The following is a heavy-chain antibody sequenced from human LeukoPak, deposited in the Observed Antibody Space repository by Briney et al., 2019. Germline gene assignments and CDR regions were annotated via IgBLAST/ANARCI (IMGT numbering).Heavy chain of an antibody. J-gene: IGHJ5*02. CDR2: IYTSGST. D-gene: IGHD6-13*01. CDR1: GGSISSGSYY. CDR3: ARASSSWRTGAIKWFDP. Sequence: SETLSLTCTVSGGSISSGSYYWSWIRQPAGKGLEWIGRIYTSGSTNYNPSLKSRVTISVDMSKNQFSLKLSSVTAADTAVYYCARASSSWRTGAIKWFDPWGQGILVTVSS. V-gene: IGHV4-61*02.